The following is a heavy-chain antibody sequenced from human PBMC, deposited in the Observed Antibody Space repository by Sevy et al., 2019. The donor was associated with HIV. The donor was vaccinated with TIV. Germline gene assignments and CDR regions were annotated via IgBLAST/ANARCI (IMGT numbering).Heavy chain of an antibody. J-gene: IGHJ6*02. CDR1: GGSISSGGYY. V-gene: IGHV4-31*03. Sequence: SDTLSLTCTVSGGSISSGGYYWSWIRQHPGKGLEWIGYIYYSGSTYYNPSLKSRVTISVDTSKNQFSLKLSSVTAADTAVYYCARGSPTVTSYYYYYYGMDVWGQGTTVTVSS. CDR2: IYYSGST. CDR3: ARGSPTVTSYYYYYYGMDV. D-gene: IGHD4-4*01.